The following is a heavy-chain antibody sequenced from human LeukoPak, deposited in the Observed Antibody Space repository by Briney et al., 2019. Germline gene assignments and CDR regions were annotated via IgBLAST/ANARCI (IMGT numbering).Heavy chain of an antibody. Sequence: GGSLRLSCANSGFTFNLAWMSWVRQAPGKGLEWVGRIKRNTQGATTDYAATVKGRFTISRDDSKNTLYLQMNSLEIEATGVFYCTTHPGYESYWGQGTLVTVSS. CDR1: GFTFNLAW. J-gene: IGHJ4*02. D-gene: IGHD2-15*01. V-gene: IGHV3-15*01. CDR3: TTHPGYESY. CDR2: IKRNTQGATT.